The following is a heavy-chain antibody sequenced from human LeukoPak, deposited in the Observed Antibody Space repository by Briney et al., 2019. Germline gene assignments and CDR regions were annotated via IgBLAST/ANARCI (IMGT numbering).Heavy chain of an antibody. V-gene: IGHV4-39*01. Sequence: SETLSLTCTVACVSISSSNYYWGWIRQPPGEGLEWIGNIHYTGSTYYNPSLKSRVTISVDTSRNQFSLKLSSVTAADTAVYYCARGVGGATVCDCWGQGTLVTVSS. CDR3: ARGVGGATVCDC. D-gene: IGHD2-21*01. J-gene: IGHJ4*02. CDR1: CVSISSSNYY. CDR2: IHYTGST.